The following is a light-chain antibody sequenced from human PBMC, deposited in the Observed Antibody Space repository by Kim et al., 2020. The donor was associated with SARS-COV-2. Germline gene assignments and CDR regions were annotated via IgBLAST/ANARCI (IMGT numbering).Light chain of an antibody. Sequence: EIVMTQSPATLSVSPGERATLSCRASQSVGSSSAWFQQKPGQAPRLLISGASTRATGIPARFSGSGSGTEFTLTISSLQSEDFAVYYCQQYHHWPYTFGQGTKLEI. V-gene: IGKV3-15*01. CDR2: GAS. CDR3: QQYHHWPYT. CDR1: QSVGSS. J-gene: IGKJ2*01.